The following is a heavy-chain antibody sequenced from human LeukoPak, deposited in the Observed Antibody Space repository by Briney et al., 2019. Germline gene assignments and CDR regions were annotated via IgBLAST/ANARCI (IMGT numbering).Heavy chain of an antibody. CDR2: IIPIFGTA. D-gene: IGHD3-10*01. Sequence: GASVKVSCKVSGYTLTELSMHWVRQAPGKGLEWMGGIIPIFGTANYAQKFQGRVTITADESTSTAYMELSSLRSEDTAVYYCAAYPGEGFGELLCWGQGTLVTVSS. J-gene: IGHJ4*02. CDR3: AAYPGEGFGELLC. CDR1: GYTLTELS. V-gene: IGHV1-69*13.